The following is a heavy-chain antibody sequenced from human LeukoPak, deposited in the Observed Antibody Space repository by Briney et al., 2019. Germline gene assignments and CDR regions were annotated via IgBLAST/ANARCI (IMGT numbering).Heavy chain of an antibody. V-gene: IGHV1-8*01. J-gene: IGHJ4*02. CDR3: VRTPPNWGFDY. D-gene: IGHD7-27*01. CDR1: GYTFTTHD. Sequence: ASVKVSCKASGYTFTTHDINWVRQATGQGLEWLGWMSPNSGDTGYAQKFQGRVTMTSDSSISTAYMELSSLRSEDSAIYYCVRTPPNWGFDYWGQGTLVTVSS. CDR2: MSPNSGDT.